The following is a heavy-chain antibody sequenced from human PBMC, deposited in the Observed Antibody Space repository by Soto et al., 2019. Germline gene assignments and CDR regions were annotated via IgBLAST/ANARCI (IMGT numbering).Heavy chain of an antibody. Sequence: GGSLRLSCAASGFTFSSYSMNWVRQAPGKGLEWVSSISSSSSYIYYADSVKGRFTISRDNAKNSLYLQMNSLRAEDTAVYYCARSLTTVTAPIDYWGQGTLVTVSS. CDR1: GFTFSSYS. D-gene: IGHD4-17*01. CDR3: ARSLTTVTAPIDY. V-gene: IGHV3-21*01. J-gene: IGHJ4*02. CDR2: ISSSSSYI.